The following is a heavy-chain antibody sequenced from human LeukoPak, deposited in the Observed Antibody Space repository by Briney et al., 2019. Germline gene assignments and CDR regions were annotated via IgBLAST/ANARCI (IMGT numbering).Heavy chain of an antibody. CDR3: ASFGGAARGYYMDV. J-gene: IGHJ6*03. CDR1: GGSISSYY. V-gene: IGHV4-4*07. Sequence: SETLSLTCTVSGGSISSYYWSWIRQPAGKGLEWIGRTYTSGSTNYNPSLKSRVTISVDTSKNQFSLKLSSVTAADTAVYYCASFGGAARGYYMDVWGKGTTVTVSS. D-gene: IGHD6-6*01. CDR2: TYTSGST.